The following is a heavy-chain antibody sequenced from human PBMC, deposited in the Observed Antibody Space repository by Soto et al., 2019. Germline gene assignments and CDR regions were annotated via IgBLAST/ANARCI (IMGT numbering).Heavy chain of an antibody. CDR3: ARDRRQEYCSSTSCRLYWFDP. Sequence: GSLRLSCAASGFTFSSYAMHWVRQAPGKGLEWVAVISYDGSNKYYADSVKGRFTISRDNSKNTLYLQMNSLRAEDTAVYYCARDRRQEYCSSTSCRLYWFDPWGQGTLVTVSS. CDR2: ISYDGSNK. J-gene: IGHJ5*02. D-gene: IGHD2-2*01. CDR1: GFTFSSYA. V-gene: IGHV3-30-3*01.